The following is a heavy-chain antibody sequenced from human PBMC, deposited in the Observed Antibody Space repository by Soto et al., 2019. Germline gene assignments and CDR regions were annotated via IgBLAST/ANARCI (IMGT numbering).Heavy chain of an antibody. D-gene: IGHD2-15*01. V-gene: IGHV3-21*04. CDR2: ISSSSSYI. CDR1: GFTFSSYS. CDR3: AKRRGAGGHFDY. Sequence: GGSLRLSCAASGFTFSSYSMNGVRQAPGKGLEWVSSISSSSSYIYYADSVRGRFTISRDNSKNTLSLQMNSLTAEDTAVYFCAKRRGAGGHFDYWGQGALVTVSS. J-gene: IGHJ4*02.